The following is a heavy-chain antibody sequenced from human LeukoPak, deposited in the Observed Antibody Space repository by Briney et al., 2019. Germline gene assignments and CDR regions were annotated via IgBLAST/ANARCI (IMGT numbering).Heavy chain of an antibody. Sequence: GGSLRLSCAASGFTFSSYGMHCVRQAPGKGLEWVAVIYDGSNKYYADSVKGRFTISRDNSKNTLYLQMNSLRAEDTAVYYCARDQEDIVVVPAAPDAFDIWGQGTMVTVSS. J-gene: IGHJ3*02. CDR3: ARDQEDIVVVPAAPDAFDI. D-gene: IGHD2-2*01. CDR2: IYDGSNK. V-gene: IGHV3-30*03. CDR1: GFTFSSYG.